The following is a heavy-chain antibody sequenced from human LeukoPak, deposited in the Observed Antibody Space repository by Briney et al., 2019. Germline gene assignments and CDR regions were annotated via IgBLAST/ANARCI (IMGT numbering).Heavy chain of an antibody. CDR1: GGSFSGYY. V-gene: IGHV4-34*01. J-gene: IGHJ4*02. Sequence: SETLSLTCAVYGGSFSGYYWSWIRQPPGKGLEWIGEINHSGSTYYNPSLKSRVTISVDTSKNQFSLKLSSVTAADTAVYYCARDGYSYGRFDYWGQGTLVTVSS. CDR2: INHSGST. CDR3: ARDGYSYGRFDY. D-gene: IGHD5-18*01.